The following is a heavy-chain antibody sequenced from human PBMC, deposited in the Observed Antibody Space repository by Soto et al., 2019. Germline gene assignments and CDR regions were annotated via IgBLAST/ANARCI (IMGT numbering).Heavy chain of an antibody. V-gene: IGHV5-10-1*01. CDR3: ARFIAVVPKGVDGMDV. CDR2: IDPSDSYT. J-gene: IGHJ6*02. CDR1: GYSFTSYW. Sequence: GESLKISCKGSGYSFTSYWISWVRQMPGKGLEWMGRIDPSDSYTNYSPSFQGHVTISADKSISTAYLQWSSLKASDTAMYYCARFIAVVPKGVDGMDVWGQGTTVTVSS. D-gene: IGHD2-2*01.